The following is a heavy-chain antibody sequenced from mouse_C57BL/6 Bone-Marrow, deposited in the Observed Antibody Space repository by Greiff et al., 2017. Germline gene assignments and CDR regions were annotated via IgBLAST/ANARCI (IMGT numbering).Heavy chain of an antibody. Sequence: QVQLQQPGTELVKPGASVKLSCKASGYTFTSYWMHWVKQRPGQGLEWIGNINPSNGGTNYNEKFKSKATLTVDKASSTAYMQLSSLTSEDSAVYYCAMDYYGSRRLYYYAMDYWGQGTSVTVSS. D-gene: IGHD1-1*01. CDR3: AMDYYGSRRLYYYAMDY. CDR2: INPSNGGT. CDR1: GYTFTSYW. V-gene: IGHV1-53*01. J-gene: IGHJ4*01.